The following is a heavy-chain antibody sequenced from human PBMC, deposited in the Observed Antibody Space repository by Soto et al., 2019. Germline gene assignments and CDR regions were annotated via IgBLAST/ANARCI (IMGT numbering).Heavy chain of an antibody. D-gene: IGHD3-3*01. Sequence: SETLSLTCTVSGGSISSYYWSWIRQPPGKGLEWIGYIYYSGSTNYNPSLKSRVTISVDTSKNQFSLKLSSVTAADTAVYYCARLKSTYAASYYGGGFFDFWGRGTLVTVSS. CDR3: ARLKSTYAASYYGGGFFDF. CDR1: GGSISSYY. V-gene: IGHV4-59*01. J-gene: IGHJ4*02. CDR2: IYYSGST.